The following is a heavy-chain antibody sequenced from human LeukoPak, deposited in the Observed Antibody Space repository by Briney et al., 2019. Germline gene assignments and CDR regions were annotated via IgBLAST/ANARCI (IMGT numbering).Heavy chain of an antibody. CDR1: GGSISSSSYY. CDR2: IYYSGST. CDR3: ASSHYDFWSGYYPHNWFDP. D-gene: IGHD3-3*01. J-gene: IGHJ5*02. V-gene: IGHV4-39*01. Sequence: PSETLSLTCTVSGGSISSSSYYWGWIRQPPGKGLEWIGSIYYSGSTYYNPSLKSRVTISVDTSKNQFSLKLSSVTAADTAVYYCASSHYDFWSGYYPHNWFDPWGQGTLVTVSS.